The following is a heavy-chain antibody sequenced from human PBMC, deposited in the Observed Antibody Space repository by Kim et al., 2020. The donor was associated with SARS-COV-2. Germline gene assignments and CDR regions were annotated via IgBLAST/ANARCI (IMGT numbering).Heavy chain of an antibody. Sequence: LKSRVTISVDTSKNQFSLKLSSVTAAETAVYYCARGHLLRFAGFAEYFQHWGQGTLVTVSS. CDR3: ARGHLLRFAGFAEYFQH. J-gene: IGHJ1*01. V-gene: IGHV4-34*01. D-gene: IGHD3-3*01.